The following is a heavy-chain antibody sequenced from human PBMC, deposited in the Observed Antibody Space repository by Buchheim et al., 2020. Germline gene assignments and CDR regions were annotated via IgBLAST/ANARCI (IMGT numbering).Heavy chain of an antibody. CDR3: AKDCTHYDTLTGYQWGHYFDF. J-gene: IGHJ4*02. Sequence: EVQLLESGGGLVQPGGSLRLSCGASGFTFSSYAMNWVRQAPGKGLEWVSSISISGRTTYYADSVKGRFTISRDNSKNTLYVQMNSLRAEDTAVYYCAKDCTHYDTLTGYQWGHYFDFWGQGTL. CDR1: GFTFSSYA. V-gene: IGHV3-23*01. CDR2: ISISGRTT. D-gene: IGHD3-9*01.